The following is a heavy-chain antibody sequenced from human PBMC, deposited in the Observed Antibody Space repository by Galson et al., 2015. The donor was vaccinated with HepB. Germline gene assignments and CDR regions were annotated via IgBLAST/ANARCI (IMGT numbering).Heavy chain of an antibody. CDR3: AREVVGYYDSSGYRYYFDY. V-gene: IGHV1-69*04. Sequence: SVKVSCKASGGTFSSYAISWVRQAPGQWLEWMGRIIPILGIANYAQKFQGRVTITADKSTSTAYMELSSLRSEDTAVYYCAREVVGYYDSSGYRYYFDYWGQGTLVTVSS. CDR1: GGTFSSYA. CDR2: IIPILGIA. D-gene: IGHD3-22*01. J-gene: IGHJ4*02.